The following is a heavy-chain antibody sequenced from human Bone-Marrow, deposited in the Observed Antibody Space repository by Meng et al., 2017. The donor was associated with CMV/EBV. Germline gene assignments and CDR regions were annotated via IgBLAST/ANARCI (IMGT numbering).Heavy chain of an antibody. D-gene: IGHD2-15*01. V-gene: IGHV3-49*04. CDR3: TIGGVVADY. CDR2: IRSKAYGGTT. CDR1: GFTFGDYA. Sequence: GGSLRLSCTASGFTFGDYAMSWVRQAPGKGLEWVGFIRSKAYGGTTEYAASVKGRFTISRDDSKSIAYLQMNSLKTEDTAVYYCTIGGVVADYWGQGTLVTVSS. J-gene: IGHJ4*02.